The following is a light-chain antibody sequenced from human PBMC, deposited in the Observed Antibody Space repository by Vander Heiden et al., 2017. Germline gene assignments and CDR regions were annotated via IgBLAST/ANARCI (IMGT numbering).Light chain of an antibody. CDR3: QQSYSTPFT. V-gene: IGKV1-39*01. Sequence: DIQMTQSPSSLSASVGDRVTITCRASQSSSSYLNWYQQKPGKAPKLLIYAASSLQSGLPSRFSGSGSGTDFTLTITSLQPEDFATYYCQQSYSTPFTFGPGTKVDIK. CDR1: QSSSSY. J-gene: IGKJ3*01. CDR2: AAS.